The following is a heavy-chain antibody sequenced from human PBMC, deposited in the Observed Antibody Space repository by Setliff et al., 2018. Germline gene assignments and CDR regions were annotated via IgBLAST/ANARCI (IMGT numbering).Heavy chain of an antibody. CDR3: ARNIMIFGVLNTAEYFQH. J-gene: IGHJ1*01. V-gene: IGHV1-18*01. CDR2: ISASNGKT. D-gene: IGHD3-3*01. CDR1: GYTFTNSG. Sequence: ASVKVSCKASGYTFTNSGISWVREAPGQGLEWMGWISASNGKTNYAQKFQGRVTMTTDTSTSTAYMDLRSLRSDDTAVYYCARNIMIFGVLNTAEYFQHWGRAPWSPSPQ.